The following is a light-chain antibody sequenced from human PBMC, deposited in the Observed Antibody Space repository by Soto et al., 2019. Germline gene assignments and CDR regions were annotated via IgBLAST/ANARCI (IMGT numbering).Light chain of an antibody. V-gene: IGLV2-11*01. CDR3: CSYAGGYTHAV. J-gene: IGLJ2*01. Sequence: QSALTQPRSVSGPTGQSVSISCSGTSSDVGTYNYVSWYQQHPGKAPKLMIYDVSKRPSGVPDRFSGSKSGNTASLTISGLQAEDEADYYCCSYAGGYTHAVFGGGTQLTVL. CDR2: DVS. CDR1: SSDVGTYNY.